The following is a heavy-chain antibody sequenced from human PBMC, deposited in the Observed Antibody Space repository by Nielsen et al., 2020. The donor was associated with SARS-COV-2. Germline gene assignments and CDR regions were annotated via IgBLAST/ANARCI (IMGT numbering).Heavy chain of an antibody. CDR2: IGASGDNI. V-gene: IGHV3-23*01. CDR1: GFTFSRHA. J-gene: IGHJ4*02. CDR3: ATQADGYKSPYDY. Sequence: GESLKISCAASGFTFSRHAMNWVRQAPGKGLEWVSIIGASGDNIYYADSVKGRFTISRDNSKNTLYLQINSLRADDTAVYYCATQADGYKSPYDYWGQGTLVTVSS. D-gene: IGHD3-10*01.